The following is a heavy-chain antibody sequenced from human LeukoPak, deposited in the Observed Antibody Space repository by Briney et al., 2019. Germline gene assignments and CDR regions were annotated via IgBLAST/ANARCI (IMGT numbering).Heavy chain of an antibody. CDR2: IYTSGST. V-gene: IGHV4-4*07. CDR1: GGSISSYY. CDR3: ARAGYCSGGSCYSSFDY. Sequence: SETLSLTCTVSGGSISSYYWSWIRQPAGKGLEWIGRIYTSGSTNYNPSLKSRVTMSVDTSKNQFSLKLSSVTAADTAVYYCARAGYCSGGSCYSSFDYWGQGTLVTVSS. D-gene: IGHD2-15*01. J-gene: IGHJ4*02.